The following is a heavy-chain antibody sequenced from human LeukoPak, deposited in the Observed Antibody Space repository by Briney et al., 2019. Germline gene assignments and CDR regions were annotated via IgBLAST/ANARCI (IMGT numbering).Heavy chain of an antibody. Sequence: PGGSLRLSCAASGFTFSSYGMHWVRQAPGKGLEWVSSISSSSSYIYYADSVKGRFTISRDNAKNSLYLQMNSLRAEDTAVYYCARDLSHNWNYDYWGQGTLVTVSS. D-gene: IGHD1-7*01. CDR1: GFTFSSYG. CDR2: ISSSSSYI. V-gene: IGHV3-21*01. CDR3: ARDLSHNWNYDY. J-gene: IGHJ4*02.